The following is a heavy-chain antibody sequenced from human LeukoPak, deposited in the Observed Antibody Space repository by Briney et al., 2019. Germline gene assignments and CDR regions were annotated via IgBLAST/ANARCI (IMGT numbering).Heavy chain of an antibody. CDR1: GGSISSGGYY. Sequence: SETLSLTCTVSGGSISSGGYYWSWIRQPPGKGLEWIGYIYHSGDTYYNPSLKSRVTISVDRSKNQFSLKLSSVTAADTAVYYCARALRYFDWLLDYWYFDLWGRGTLVTVSS. CDR2: IYHSGDT. J-gene: IGHJ2*01. CDR3: ARALRYFDWLLDYWYFDL. V-gene: IGHV4-30-2*01. D-gene: IGHD3-9*01.